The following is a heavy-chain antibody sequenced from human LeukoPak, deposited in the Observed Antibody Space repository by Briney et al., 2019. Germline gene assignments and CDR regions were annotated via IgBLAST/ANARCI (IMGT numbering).Heavy chain of an antibody. D-gene: IGHD4-17*01. V-gene: IGHV4-34*01. J-gene: IGHJ5*02. CDR1: GGSFSGYY. CDR2: INHSGST. Sequence: PSETLSLTCAVYGGSFSGYYWSWIRQPPGKWLEWIGEINHSGSTNYNPSLKSRVTISVDTSKNQFSLKLSSVTAADTAVYYCSRLYGDYGWFDPWGQGTLVTVSS. CDR3: SRLYGDYGWFDP.